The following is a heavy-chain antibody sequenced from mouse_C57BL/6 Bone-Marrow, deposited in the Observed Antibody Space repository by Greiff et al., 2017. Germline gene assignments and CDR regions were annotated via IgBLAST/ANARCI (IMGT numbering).Heavy chain of an antibody. CDR1: GYTFTSYW. Sequence: QVQLQQPGAELVMPGASVKLSCKASGYTFTSYWMHWVKQRPGQGLEWIGEIDPSARYTNYNQKFKGKSTLTVDKSSSTAYMQLSSLPSEDSAVDYCARSVRRYFDYWGQGTTLTVSS. J-gene: IGHJ2*01. V-gene: IGHV1-69*01. CDR3: ARSVRRYFDY. CDR2: IDPSARYT.